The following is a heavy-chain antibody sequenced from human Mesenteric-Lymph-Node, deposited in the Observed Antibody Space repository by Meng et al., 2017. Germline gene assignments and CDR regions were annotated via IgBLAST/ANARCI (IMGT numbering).Heavy chain of an antibody. CDR2: IHYSGTT. CDR3: ARDQLAAFDY. D-gene: IGHD6-13*01. CDR1: DGFTTSDDYY. Sequence: QVQLQESGPGLVKPSQTLSLTCTVSDGFTTSDDYYWSWIRQPPGKGLEWIGYIHYSGTTYYNPSLKSRVTISVDKSKNQFSLKLSSVTAADTAVYYCARDQLAAFDYWGQGTLVTVSS. J-gene: IGHJ4*02. V-gene: IGHV4-30-4*01.